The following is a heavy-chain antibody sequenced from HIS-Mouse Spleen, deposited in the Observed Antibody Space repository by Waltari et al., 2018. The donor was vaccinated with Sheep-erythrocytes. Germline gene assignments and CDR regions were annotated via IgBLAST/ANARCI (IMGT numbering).Heavy chain of an antibody. CDR3: ARGPLTGADY. V-gene: IGHV4-31*03. CDR1: GGSISSGVYH. CDR2: IYYSGST. Sequence: QVQLQESGPGLVKPSQTLSLTCTVSGGSISSGVYHWSWTRQHPGKGLEWVGDIYYSGSTYFHPSLQSRVTISVDTSKNQFSLKLSSVTAADTAVYYCARGPLTGADYWGQGTLVTVSS. J-gene: IGHJ4*02. D-gene: IGHD7-27*01.